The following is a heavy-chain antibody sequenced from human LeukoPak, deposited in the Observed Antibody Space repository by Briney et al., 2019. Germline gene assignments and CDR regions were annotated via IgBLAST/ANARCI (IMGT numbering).Heavy chain of an antibody. J-gene: IGHJ5*02. V-gene: IGHV3-48*03. CDR2: ISSSGSTI. Sequence: GGSLGLSCAASGFTFSSYEVNWVRQAPGKGLEWVSYISSSGSTIYYADSVKGRFTISRDNAKNSLYLQMNSLRAEDTAVYYCARVPIFGVVIEYNWFDPWGQGTLVTVSS. CDR3: ARVPIFGVVIEYNWFDP. CDR1: GFTFSSYE. D-gene: IGHD3-3*01.